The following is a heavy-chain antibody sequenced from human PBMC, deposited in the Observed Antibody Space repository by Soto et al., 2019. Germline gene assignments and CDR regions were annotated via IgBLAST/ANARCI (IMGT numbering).Heavy chain of an antibody. J-gene: IGHJ4*02. D-gene: IGHD2-21*02. CDR3: ARSIVVVTALDY. V-gene: IGHV1-3*01. Sequence: ASVRVSCNASGYTFTSCAMHWVRKAPGQRLEWMGWINAGNGNTKYSQKFQGRVTITRDTSASTAYMELSSLRSEDTAVYYCARSIVVVTALDYWGQGTLVTVSS. CDR1: GYTFTSCA. CDR2: INAGNGNT.